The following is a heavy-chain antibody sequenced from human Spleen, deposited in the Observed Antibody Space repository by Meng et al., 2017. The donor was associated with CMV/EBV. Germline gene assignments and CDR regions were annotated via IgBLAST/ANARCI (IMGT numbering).Heavy chain of an antibody. CDR3: ATWGLPYYYDSSGYP. CDR2: ISSSGSTI. Sequence: GGSLRLSCAASGFTFSSYEMNWVRQAPGKGLEWVSYISSSGSTIYYADSVKGRFTISRDNAKNSLYLQMNSLRAGDTAVYYCATWGLPYYYDSSGYPWGQGTLVTVSS. CDR1: GFTFSSYE. D-gene: IGHD3-22*01. V-gene: IGHV3-48*03. J-gene: IGHJ4*02.